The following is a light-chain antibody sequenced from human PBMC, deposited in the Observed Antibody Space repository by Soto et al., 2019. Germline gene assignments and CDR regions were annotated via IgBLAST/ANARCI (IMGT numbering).Light chain of an antibody. J-gene: IGKJ1*01. Sequence: DIVMTQSPLSLPVTPGEPASISCRSSQSLLHNDGYNFLGWYLQKPGQSPQLLIYLGSNRASGVPDRFSGRGSGTDFTLKISRVEAEDVRVYYCMQALQIPWTFGQGTKVEIK. CDR1: QSLLHNDGYNF. CDR3: MQALQIPWT. V-gene: IGKV2-28*01. CDR2: LGS.